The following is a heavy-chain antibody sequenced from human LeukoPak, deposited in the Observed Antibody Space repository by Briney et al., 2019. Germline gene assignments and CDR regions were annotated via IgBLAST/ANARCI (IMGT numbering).Heavy chain of an antibody. CDR2: INTNTGNP. Sequence: ASVKVSCKASGYTFTSYAMNWVRQAPGQGLEWMGWINTNTGNPTYAQGFTGRFVFSLDTSVSTAYLQISSLKAEDTAVYYCARVSESSWARFLEWSSYYYSGMDVWDQGTTVTVSS. CDR3: ARVSESSWARFLEWSSYYYSGMDV. V-gene: IGHV7-4-1*02. D-gene: IGHD3-3*01. CDR1: GYTFTSYA. J-gene: IGHJ6*02.